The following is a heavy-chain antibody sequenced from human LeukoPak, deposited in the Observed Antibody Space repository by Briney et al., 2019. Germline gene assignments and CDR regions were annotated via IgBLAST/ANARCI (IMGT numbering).Heavy chain of an antibody. V-gene: IGHV4-34*01. CDR1: GGSFSGYY. D-gene: IGHD3-22*01. Sequence: SETLSLTCAVYGGSFSGYYWSWIRQPPGKGLEWIGEINHSGSTNYNPSLKSRVTISVDTSKNQFSLKLSSVTAADTAVYYCARQVRDYDSSVTYYFDYWGQGTLVTVSS. J-gene: IGHJ4*02. CDR3: ARQVRDYDSSVTYYFDY. CDR2: INHSGST.